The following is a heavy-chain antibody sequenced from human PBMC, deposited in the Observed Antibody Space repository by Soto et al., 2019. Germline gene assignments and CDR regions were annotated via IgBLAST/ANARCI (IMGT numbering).Heavy chain of an antibody. D-gene: IGHD3-10*01. Sequence: QVQLVQSGAEVKKPGASVKVSCKASGYTFTTYEINWVRQVPGQGLEWMGWMSPSSGNTGYVDQFRGRVTMTSDTAMTKAYMELGSLRSEDTAVYYCARVGGQLFGDHGMDVWGQGTPVTVSS. J-gene: IGHJ6*02. CDR2: MSPSSGNT. V-gene: IGHV1-8*01. CDR1: GYTFTTYE. CDR3: ARVGGQLFGDHGMDV.